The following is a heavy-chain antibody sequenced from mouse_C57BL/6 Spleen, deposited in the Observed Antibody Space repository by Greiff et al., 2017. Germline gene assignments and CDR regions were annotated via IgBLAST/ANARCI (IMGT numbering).Heavy chain of an antibody. Sequence: EVQLVESGPGLVKPSQSLSLTCSVTGYSITSGYYWNWIRQFPGNKLEWMGYISYDGSNNYNPSLKNRISITRDTSKNQFFLKLNSVTTEDTATYYCARYDYGGRYAMDYWGQGTSVTVSS. D-gene: IGHD2-4*01. V-gene: IGHV3-6*01. CDR1: GYSITSGYY. CDR3: ARYDYGGRYAMDY. CDR2: ISYDGSN. J-gene: IGHJ4*01.